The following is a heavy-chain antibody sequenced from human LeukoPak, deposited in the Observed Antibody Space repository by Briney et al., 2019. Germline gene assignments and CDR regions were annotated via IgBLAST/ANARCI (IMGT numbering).Heavy chain of an antibody. V-gene: IGHV3-7*01. CDR2: INQDGSEK. D-gene: IGHD3-16*01. CDR1: GVAFNNDG. CDR3: TRRLDE. J-gene: IGHJ4*02. Sequence: GGTLRLSCATSGVAFNNDGMDWVRQAPGEGLEWVANINQDGSEKNCLDSVKGRFTISRDNAQNSLYLQMNGLRVEDTAVYYCTRRLDEWGQGTLVTVSS.